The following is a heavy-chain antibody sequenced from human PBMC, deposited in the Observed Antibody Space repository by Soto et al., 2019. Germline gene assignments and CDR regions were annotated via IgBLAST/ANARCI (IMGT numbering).Heavy chain of an antibody. CDR1: GGSFSGYY. V-gene: IGHV4-34*01. CDR3: ARREGYFDY. Sequence: SETLSLTCAVYGGSFSGYYWSWIRQPPGKGLEWIGEINHSGSTNYNPSLKSRVTISVDTSKNQFSLKLSSVTAADTAVYYCARREGYFDYWGQGTLVNVSS. J-gene: IGHJ4*02. CDR2: INHSGST.